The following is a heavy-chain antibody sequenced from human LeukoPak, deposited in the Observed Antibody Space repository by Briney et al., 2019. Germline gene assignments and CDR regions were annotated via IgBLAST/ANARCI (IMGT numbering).Heavy chain of an antibody. CDR1: GWTVDDYA. J-gene: IGHJ3*02. CDR3: AKDMVRFGDFQMGGAFDI. CDR2: ISGNSGSI. Sequence: GGSLRVSCAASGWTVDDYAMHWVRQAPGKGLEGGAGISGNSGSIGYADSVKGRFTISRDNAKNSLNLQMNSLRAEDTALYYCAKDMVRFGDFQMGGAFDIWGQGTMVTVSS. V-gene: IGHV3-9*01. D-gene: IGHD3-10*01.